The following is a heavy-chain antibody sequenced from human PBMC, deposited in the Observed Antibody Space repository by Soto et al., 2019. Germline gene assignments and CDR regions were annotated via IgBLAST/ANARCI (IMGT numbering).Heavy chain of an antibody. D-gene: IGHD2-2*01. Sequence: SETLSLTCTVSGGSISDDTYYWGWIRQPPGKGLEWIGSIYYSGTSSYNPSLKSRVTMSVDTSKKQLSLRLRSVTAADTGVYYCAIRHCHSPKCVTIYPCGKGNLVTVYS. CDR1: GGSISDDTYY. V-gene: IGHV4-39*01. CDR3: AIRHCHSPKCVTIYP. CDR2: IYYSGTS. J-gene: IGHJ5*02.